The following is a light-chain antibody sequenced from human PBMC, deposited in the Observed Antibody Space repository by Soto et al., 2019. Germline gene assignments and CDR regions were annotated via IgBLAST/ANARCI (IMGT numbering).Light chain of an antibody. J-gene: IGKJ2*01. Sequence: EIVLTQSPGTLSLSPGESATLSCRASQSVSSSQVAWYQLKPGQAPRLLIYGASSRATGIPDRFSGVGSETAFTLTISRLEPEDFAVYYCQQYATSPHTFDQGTKLEIK. CDR3: QQYATSPHT. V-gene: IGKV3-20*01. CDR1: QSVSSSQ. CDR2: GAS.